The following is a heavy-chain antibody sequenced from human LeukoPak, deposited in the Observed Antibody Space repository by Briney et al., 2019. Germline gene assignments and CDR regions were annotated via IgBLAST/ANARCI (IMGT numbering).Heavy chain of an antibody. V-gene: IGHV3-7*01. CDR3: ARDISGYFDY. Sequence: PGGSLRLSCAASGFTFSSYWMSWVRQAPGKGLEGVANRKQYGSEKYYGDSVKGRFTITRDNAKNTLYLQINSLRAEDTAVYYCARDISGYFDYWGQGTLVTVSS. J-gene: IGHJ4*02. CDR1: GFTFSSYW. CDR2: RKQYGSEK. D-gene: IGHD3-9*01.